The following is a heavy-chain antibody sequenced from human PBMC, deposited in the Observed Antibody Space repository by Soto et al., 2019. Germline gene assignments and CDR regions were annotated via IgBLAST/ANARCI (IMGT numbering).Heavy chain of an antibody. CDR3: ASSSQTAWGGEEPDYSYYGMDV. CDR1: GGSISSYY. V-gene: IGHV4-59*01. J-gene: IGHJ6*02. Sequence: PSETLSLACTVSGGSISSYYWSWIRQPPGKGLEWIGYIYYSGSTNYNPSLKSRVTISVDTSKNQFSLKLSSVTAADTAVYYCASSSQTAWGGEEPDYSYYGMDVWGQGTTVTVSS. D-gene: IGHD3-16*01. CDR2: IYYSGST.